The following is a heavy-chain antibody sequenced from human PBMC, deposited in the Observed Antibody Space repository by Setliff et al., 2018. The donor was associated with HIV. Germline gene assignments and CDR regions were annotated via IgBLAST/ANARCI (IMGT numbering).Heavy chain of an antibody. V-gene: IGHV1-18*01. J-gene: IGHJ4*01. CDR1: GYSFTAYG. Sequence: GASVKVSCKASGYSFTAYGISWVRQAPGQGFEWMGWINIDSGPTNFAQKFQDRVTVTTDTSTNTTYMELRGLRSDDTATYYCARVPSGAAGLVRAGFYFWGQGTLVTVSS. CDR3: ARVPSGAAGLVRAGFYF. CDR2: INIDSGPT. D-gene: IGHD6-25*01.